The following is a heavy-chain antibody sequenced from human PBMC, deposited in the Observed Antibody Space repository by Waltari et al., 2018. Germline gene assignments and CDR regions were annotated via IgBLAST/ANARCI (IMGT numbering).Heavy chain of an antibody. Sequence: VQLVEXGGGXVQPGGALXLPCVVSGFTFSAHYMDWVRQAPGKGLEXVGRTXNKANXYTTEYAASVXGRFIISRDDSKNSLYLXMNSLKTEXTAVYXCTSRHSGSSDXWGQGTLVTVSS. CDR2: TXNKANXYTT. V-gene: IGHV3-72*01. J-gene: IGHJ4*02. D-gene: IGHD1-26*01. CDR3: TSRHSGSSDX. CDR1: GFTFSAHY.